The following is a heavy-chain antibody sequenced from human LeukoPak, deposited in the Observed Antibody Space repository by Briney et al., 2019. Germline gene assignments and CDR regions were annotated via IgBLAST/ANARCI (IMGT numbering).Heavy chain of an antibody. CDR1: GGSISSSSYY. CDR2: IYYSGST. J-gene: IGHJ4*02. CDR3: ARQHLSYCSSTSCYAGDFDY. V-gene: IGHV4-39*01. Sequence: SETLSLTCTVSGGSISSSSYYWGWIRQPPGQGLEWIGSIYYSGSTYYNPSLKSRVTISVDTSKNQFSLKLSSVTAADTAVYYCARQHLSYCSSTSCYAGDFDYWGQGTLVTVSS. D-gene: IGHD2-2*01.